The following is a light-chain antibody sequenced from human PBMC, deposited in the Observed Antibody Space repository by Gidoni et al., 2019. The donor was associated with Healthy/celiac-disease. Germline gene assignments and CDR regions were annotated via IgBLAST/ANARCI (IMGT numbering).Light chain of an antibody. J-gene: IGKJ2*02. CDR3: QQYDNLPRGT. CDR2: DAS. Sequence: DIQMTQSPSSLSASVGDRVTITCQASQDISNYLNWYQQKPGKAPKLLIYDASNFETGVPSRYSGSGSGTEFTFTISSLQPEDIATYYCQQYDNLPRGTFGQGTKLEIK. CDR1: QDISNY. V-gene: IGKV1-33*01.